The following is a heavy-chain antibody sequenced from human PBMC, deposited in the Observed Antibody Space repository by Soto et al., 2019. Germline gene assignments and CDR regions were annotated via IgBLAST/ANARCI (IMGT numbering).Heavy chain of an antibody. D-gene: IGHD6-13*01. V-gene: IGHV1-18*01. J-gene: IGHJ5*02. CDR2: ISAYNGNT. Sequence: ASVKVSCKASGYTFTSYAMHWVRQAPGQGLEWMGWISAYNGNTNYAQKLQGRVTMTTDTSTSTAYMELRSLRSDDTAVYYCARDRAAASFGWFDPWGQGTLVTVSS. CDR3: ARDRAAASFGWFDP. CDR1: GYTFTSYA.